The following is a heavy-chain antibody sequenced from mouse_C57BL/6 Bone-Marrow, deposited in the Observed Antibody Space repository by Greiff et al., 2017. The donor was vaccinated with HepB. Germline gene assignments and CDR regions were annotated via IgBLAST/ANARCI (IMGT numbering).Heavy chain of an antibody. J-gene: IGHJ3*01. Sequence: EVQGVESGGGLVQPGGSMKLSCAASGFTFSDAWMDWVRQSPEKGLEWVAEIRNKANNHATYYAESVKGRFTISRDDSKSSVYLQMNSLRAEDTGIYYCTRGLRRRGWFAYWGQGTLVTVSA. CDR2: IRNKANNHAT. D-gene: IGHD2-4*01. CDR3: TRGLRRRGWFAY. V-gene: IGHV6-6*01. CDR1: GFTFSDAW.